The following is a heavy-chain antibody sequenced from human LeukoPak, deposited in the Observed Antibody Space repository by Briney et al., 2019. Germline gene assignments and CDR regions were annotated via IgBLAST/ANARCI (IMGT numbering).Heavy chain of an antibody. V-gene: IGHV3-23*01. J-gene: IGHJ4*02. CDR3: AKVQLGIGVDY. CDR1: GFSFSSYA. D-gene: IGHD7-27*01. CDR2: ISDGGSRT. Sequence: GGSLRLSCAASGFSFSSYAVSWVRQAPGRGLEWVSGISDGGSRTYYADSVKGRFIISRDDSKNTLYLQMNSLRAEDTAVYYCAKVQLGIGVDYWGQGTLVTVSS.